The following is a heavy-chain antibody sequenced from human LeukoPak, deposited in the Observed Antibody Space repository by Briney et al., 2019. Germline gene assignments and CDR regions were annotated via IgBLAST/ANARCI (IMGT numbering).Heavy chain of an antibody. CDR3: ARDGTWHSSSWYSTWFDP. CDR1: GYSINSGYY. V-gene: IGHV4-38-2*02. CDR2: IYQSGST. Sequence: SETLSLTCTVSGYSINSGYYWGWIRQPPGKGLEWIGSIYQSGSTYYNPSLTRRVTISLDTSKNQFSLKLSSVTAADTAVYYCARDGTWHSSSWYSTWFDPWGQGTLVTVSS. J-gene: IGHJ5*02. D-gene: IGHD6-13*01.